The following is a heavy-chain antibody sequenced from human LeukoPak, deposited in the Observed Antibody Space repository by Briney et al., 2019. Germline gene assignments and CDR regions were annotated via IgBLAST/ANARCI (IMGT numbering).Heavy chain of an antibody. J-gene: IGHJ3*02. CDR2: IYSGGST. CDR1: GFTVSSNY. Sequence: GGSLRLSCAASGFTVSSNYMSWVRQAPGKGLEWVSVIYSGGSTYYADSVKGRFTISRDNSKNTLYLQMNSLRAEDTAVYYCARDRYYDILTGYYNAFDIWGQGTMVTVSS. V-gene: IGHV3-66*01. CDR3: ARDRYYDILTGYYNAFDI. D-gene: IGHD3-9*01.